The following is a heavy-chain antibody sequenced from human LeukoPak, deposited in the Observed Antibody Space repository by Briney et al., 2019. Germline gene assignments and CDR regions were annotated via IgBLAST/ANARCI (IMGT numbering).Heavy chain of an antibody. CDR1: GGSISSYY. J-gene: IGHJ4*02. D-gene: IGHD2-2*01. Sequence: SETLSLTCTVSGGSISSYYWSWIRQPPGKGLEWIGYIYYSGSTNYNPSLRSRVTISVDTSKTQFSLNLKYVTAADTAVYYCARGYCSSSTCQYGDYWGQGTLVTVSS. V-gene: IGHV4-59*01. CDR2: IYYSGST. CDR3: ARGYCSSSTCQYGDY.